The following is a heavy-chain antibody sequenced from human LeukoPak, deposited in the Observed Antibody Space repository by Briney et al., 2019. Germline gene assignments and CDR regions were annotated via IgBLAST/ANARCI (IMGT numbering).Heavy chain of an antibody. Sequence: GGSLRLSCSVSGFTFSTYVMRWVRQAPGKGLEYVSAISSNGDNTYYADSVKGRFTISRDNSKNTLYLQMSSLRADDTAVYYCVRGTGYWGQGTLVTVTS. V-gene: IGHV3-64D*06. J-gene: IGHJ4*02. CDR2: ISSNGDNT. CDR1: GFTFSTYV. CDR3: VRGTGY.